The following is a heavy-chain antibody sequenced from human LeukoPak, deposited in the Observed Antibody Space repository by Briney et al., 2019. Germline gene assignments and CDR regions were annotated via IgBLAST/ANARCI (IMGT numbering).Heavy chain of an antibody. CDR2: IVPSVDIA. D-gene: IGHD1-26*01. J-gene: IGHJ3*01. Sequence: ASVKVSCKASGGTFRRYTIIWVRQAPGQGLEWMGRIVPSVDIANYAQKFQGRVTIIADKSTSTAYMDLSSLRSEDTAVYYCATIEAAATNDAFDLWGQGTIVTVSS. V-gene: IGHV1-69*02. CDR3: ATIEAAATNDAFDL. CDR1: GGTFRRYT.